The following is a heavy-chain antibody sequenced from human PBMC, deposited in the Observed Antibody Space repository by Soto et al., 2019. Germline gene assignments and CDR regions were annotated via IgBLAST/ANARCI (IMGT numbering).Heavy chain of an antibody. CDR1: GYSFTSYW. V-gene: IGHV5-51*01. CDR2: IYPGDSDT. CDR3: ARDTIWFGELFRYYGMDV. Sequence: GESLKISCKGSGYSFTSYWIGWVRQMPGKGLEWMGIIYPGDSDTRYSPSFQGQVTISADKSISTAYLQWSSLKASDTAMYYCARDTIWFGELFRYYGMDVWGQGTTVTVSS. D-gene: IGHD3-10*01. J-gene: IGHJ6*02.